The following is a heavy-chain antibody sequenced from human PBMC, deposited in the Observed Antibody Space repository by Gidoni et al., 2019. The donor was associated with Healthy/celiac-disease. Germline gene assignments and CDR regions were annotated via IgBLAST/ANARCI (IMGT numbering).Heavy chain of an antibody. CDR2: INWNGGST. J-gene: IGHJ6*02. D-gene: IGHD4-17*01. V-gene: IGHV3-20*01. CDR1: FDDYG. CDR3: AGEGRGDYYYYYYGMDV. Sequence: FDDYGMSWVRQAPGKGLEWVSGINWNGGSTGYADSVKGRFTTSRDNAKNSLYLQMNSLRAEDTALYHWAGEGRGDYYYYYYGMDVWGQGTTVTVSS.